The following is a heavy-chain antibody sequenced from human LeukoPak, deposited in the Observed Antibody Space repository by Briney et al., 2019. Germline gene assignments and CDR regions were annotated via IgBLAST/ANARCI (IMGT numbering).Heavy chain of an antibody. D-gene: IGHD1-26*01. CDR3: ARVSGSYRGAIDY. J-gene: IGHJ4*02. CDR1: GYTFTGYY. CDR2: INPNSGGT. V-gene: IGHV1-2*02. Sequence: ASVKVSCKASGYTFTGYYMHGVRQAPGQGLEWMGWINPNSGGTNYAQKFQVRVTMTTDTSTSTAYMELRSLRSDDTAVYHCARVSGSYRGAIDYWGQGTLVTVSS.